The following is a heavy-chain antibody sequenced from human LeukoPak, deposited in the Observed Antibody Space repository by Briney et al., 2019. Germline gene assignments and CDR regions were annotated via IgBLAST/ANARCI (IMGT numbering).Heavy chain of an antibody. J-gene: IGHJ3*02. CDR1: GGSISSSSYY. CDR2: IYYSGST. Sequence: PSETLSLTCTVSGGSISSSSYYWGWLRQPPGKGLEWIGSIYYSGSTYYNPSLKSRVTISVDTSKNQFSLKLSSVTAADTAVYYCARAVAGTRDAFDIWGQGTMVTVSS. D-gene: IGHD6-19*01. CDR3: ARAVAGTRDAFDI. V-gene: IGHV4-39*07.